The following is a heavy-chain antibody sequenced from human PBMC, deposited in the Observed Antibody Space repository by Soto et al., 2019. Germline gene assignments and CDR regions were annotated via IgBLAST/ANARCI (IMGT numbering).Heavy chain of an antibody. Sequence: QITLKESGPTLVKPTQTLTLTCTFSAFSLSTGGVGVGWIRQPPGKALEWLALIYWDDDKRYSPSLRSRLTITKERSKNQVVLTMTNMDPVDTATYYCIQSRCGGDCLQSYASYYYYGMDVWGQGTTVTVSS. CDR1: AFSLSTGGVG. J-gene: IGHJ6*02. CDR2: IYWDDDK. D-gene: IGHD2-21*02. V-gene: IGHV2-5*02. CDR3: IQSRCGGDCLQSYASYYYYGMDV.